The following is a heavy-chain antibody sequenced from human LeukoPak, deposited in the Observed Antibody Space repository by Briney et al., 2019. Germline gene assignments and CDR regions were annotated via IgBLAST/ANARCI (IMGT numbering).Heavy chain of an antibody. V-gene: IGHV3-21*04. J-gene: IGHJ4*02. CDR2: ISSSSSYI. CDR1: GFTFSSYS. CDR3: ARGGVDYYGSGTYYLMYYFDY. Sequence: PGGSLRLSCAASGFTFSSYSMNWARQAPGKGLEWVSSISSSSSYIYYADSVKGRFTISRDDPHNTLYLQMNSLRAEDTAVYFCARGGVDYYGSGTYYLMYYFDYWGQGALVTVSS. D-gene: IGHD3-10*01.